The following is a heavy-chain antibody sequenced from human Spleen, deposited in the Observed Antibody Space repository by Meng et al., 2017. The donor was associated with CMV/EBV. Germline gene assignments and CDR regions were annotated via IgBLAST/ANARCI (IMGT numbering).Heavy chain of an antibody. J-gene: IGHJ4*02. D-gene: IGHD3-3*01. Sequence: GESLKISCAASGFTFSNYAMSWVRQAPGKGLEWVSAISGSGANTYYADSVKGRFTISRDNSKNTLYVQMNSLRAEDTAVYYCAKALLSADFWSGYCFDSWGQGTLVTVSS. CDR2: ISGSGANT. V-gene: IGHV3-23*01. CDR3: AKALLSADFWSGYCFDS. CDR1: GFTFSNYA.